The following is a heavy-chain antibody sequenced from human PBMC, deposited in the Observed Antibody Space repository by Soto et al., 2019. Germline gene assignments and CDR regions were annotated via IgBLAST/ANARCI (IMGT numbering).Heavy chain of an antibody. CDR1: GGSISSYY. J-gene: IGHJ4*02. Sequence: PSETLSLTCTVSGGSISSYYWSWIRQPPGKGLEWIGYIYYSGSTKYNPSLKSRVTISVDTSKNQFSLKLSSVTAADTAVYYCARHLYGDYIFDYWGQGTLVTVSS. D-gene: IGHD4-17*01. CDR2: IYYSGST. CDR3: ARHLYGDYIFDY. V-gene: IGHV4-59*08.